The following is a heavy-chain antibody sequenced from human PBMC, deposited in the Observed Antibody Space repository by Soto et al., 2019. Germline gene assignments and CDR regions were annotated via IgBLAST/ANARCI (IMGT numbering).Heavy chain of an antibody. CDR1: GFTFSNYW. J-gene: IGHJ6*03. Sequence: EVQLVESGGGLVQPGGSLRLSCAASGFTFSNYWMHWVRQAPGEGLVWVSRINRDGSSTYYADSVKRRFTTSRDNAKNTVYLQVNSLRGEDTAVYYCARGAYGRYYMDVWGKGTTVTVSS. CDR3: ARGAYGRYYMDV. D-gene: IGHD3-16*01. V-gene: IGHV3-74*01. CDR2: INRDGSST.